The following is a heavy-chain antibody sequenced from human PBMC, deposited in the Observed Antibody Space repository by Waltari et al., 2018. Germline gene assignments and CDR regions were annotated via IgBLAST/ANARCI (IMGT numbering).Heavy chain of an antibody. CDR3: ARDYCDRTNCHGMDV. D-gene: IGHD3-22*01. J-gene: IGHJ6*02. Sequence: QVQVVESGGGVVQPGRSVRLPCAASEFTLRTYALHWVRQAPGKGLEWVAVISYNGRNIYYEDSVKGRFTISRDNSKKTLYLQMSSLRAEDTAVYYCARDYCDRTNCHGMDVWGQGTTVTVSS. CDR2: ISYNGRNI. CDR1: EFTLRTYA. V-gene: IGHV3-30*04.